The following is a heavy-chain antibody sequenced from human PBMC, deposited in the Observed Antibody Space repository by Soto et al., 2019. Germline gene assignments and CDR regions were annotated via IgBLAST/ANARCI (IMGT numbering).Heavy chain of an antibody. D-gene: IGHD6-19*01. J-gene: IGHJ4*02. CDR3: VKGSRRAQYSSKFSYYFDY. V-gene: IGHV3-23*01. CDR1: GFTFSSYA. CDR2: ISGSGGST. Sequence: GGSLRLSCAASGFTFSSYAMSWVRQAPGKGLEWVSAISGSGGSTYYADSVKGRFTISRDNSKNTLYLQMNSLRAEDTAVYYCVKGSRRAQYSSKFSYYFDYWGQGTLVTVSS.